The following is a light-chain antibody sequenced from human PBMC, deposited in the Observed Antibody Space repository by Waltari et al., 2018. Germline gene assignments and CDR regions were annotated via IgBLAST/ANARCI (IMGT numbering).Light chain of an antibody. J-gene: IGKJ1*01. V-gene: IGKV3-20*01. CDR2: AAS. Sequence: EIVLTQSPGTLSWSPGERATISCRASQSVSRFLTWYQQKPGQAPRPLIYAASKRAAGIPDRFSGSGSGTDFSLNISRLELEDFAVYYCQHHVRLPATFGQGTKVEIK. CDR3: QHHVRLPAT. CDR1: QSVSRF.